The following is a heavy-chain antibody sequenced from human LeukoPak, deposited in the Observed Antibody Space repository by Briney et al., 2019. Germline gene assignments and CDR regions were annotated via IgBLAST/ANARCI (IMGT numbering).Heavy chain of an antibody. V-gene: IGHV3-9*01. CDR1: GFTFDDYA. CDR2: ISWNSGSI. J-gene: IGHJ1*01. D-gene: IGHD1/OR15-1a*01. CDR3: AKDTTEQQSSIQH. Sequence: GGSLRLSCAASGFTFDDYAMHWVRQAPGKGLEWVSGISWNSGSIGYADSVKGRFTISRDNAKNSLYLQMNSLRAEDTALYYCAKDTTEQQSSIQHWGQGTLVTVSS.